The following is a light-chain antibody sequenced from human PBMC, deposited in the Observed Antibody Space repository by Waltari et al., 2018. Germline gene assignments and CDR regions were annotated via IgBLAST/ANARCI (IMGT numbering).Light chain of an antibody. CDR3: QTGGHGSWV. V-gene: IGLV4-69*01. J-gene: IGLJ3*02. Sequence: QLVLTQSPSASASLGASVKLTCTLSSGYSSNIVAWHQQQPEKGPRYLMKINRDGSHNKGDEIPDRFSGSSSGAERYLTISSVQPEDEADYYCQTGGHGSWVFGGGTTLTVL. CDR1: SGYSSNI. CDR2: INRDGSH.